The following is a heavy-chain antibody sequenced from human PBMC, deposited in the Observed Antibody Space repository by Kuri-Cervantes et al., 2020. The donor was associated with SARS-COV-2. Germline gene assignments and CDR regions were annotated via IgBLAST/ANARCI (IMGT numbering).Heavy chain of an antibody. V-gene: IGHV3-74*01. CDR1: GFTFSGHW. Sequence: GESLKISCAASGFTFSGHWIHWVRQAPGKGLVWVSRINPDGSYTNNADSVKGRFTISRDNSKNTLYLQMNSLRAEDTAVYYCARGAYYYHGMDVWGQGTTVTVSS. J-gene: IGHJ6*02. CDR3: ARGAYYYHGMDV. CDR2: INPDGSYT.